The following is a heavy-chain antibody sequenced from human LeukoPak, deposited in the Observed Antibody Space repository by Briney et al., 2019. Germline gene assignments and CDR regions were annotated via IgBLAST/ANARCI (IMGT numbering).Heavy chain of an antibody. J-gene: IGHJ4*02. CDR1: GYTFTSYG. Sequence: ASVTVSCTASGYTFTSYGISWVRQAPGQGLEWMGWISAYNGNTNYAQKLQGRVTMTTDTSTSTAYMELRSLRSDDTAVYYCARWVGATTPLIPTFDYWGQGTLVTVSS. CDR2: ISAYNGNT. D-gene: IGHD1-26*01. V-gene: IGHV1-18*01. CDR3: ARWVGATTPLIPTFDY.